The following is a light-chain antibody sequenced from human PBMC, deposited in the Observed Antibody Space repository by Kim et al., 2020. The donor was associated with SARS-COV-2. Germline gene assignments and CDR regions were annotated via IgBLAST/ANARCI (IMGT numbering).Light chain of an antibody. CDR1: SGHSSYA. CDR3: QTWVTGIAV. J-gene: IGLJ7*01. CDR2: LNSDGSH. Sequence: QLVLTQSPSASASLGASVKLTCTLSSGHSSYAIAWHQQQPEKGPRYLMKLNSDGSHSKGDGIPDRFSGSSSGAERYLSISSLQSEDEGDYYCQTWVTGIAVFGGGTQLTVL. V-gene: IGLV4-69*01.